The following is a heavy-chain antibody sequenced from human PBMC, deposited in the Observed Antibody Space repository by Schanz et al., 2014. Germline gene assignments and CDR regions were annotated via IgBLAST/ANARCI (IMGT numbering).Heavy chain of an antibody. Sequence: EVQLLESGGGLVQPGGSLRLSCAASGFTFSSYAMSWVRQAPGKGLEWVSAISHDGYSTYYADSVKGRFTISRDNSKNTLYLQMNSLRAEDTGLYFCARGGSGSHYRLDYWGQGTLVTVSS. CDR2: ISHDGYST. CDR1: GFTFSSYA. D-gene: IGHD1-26*01. J-gene: IGHJ4*02. V-gene: IGHV3-23*01. CDR3: ARGGSGSHYRLDY.